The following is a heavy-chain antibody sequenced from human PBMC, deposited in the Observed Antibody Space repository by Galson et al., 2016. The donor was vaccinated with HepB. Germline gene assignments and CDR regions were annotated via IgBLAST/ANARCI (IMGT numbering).Heavy chain of an antibody. V-gene: IGHV6-1*01. CDR3: ARAYEFDDILTGAITTTINWFGP. Sequence: CAISGDSVSSNNAAWSWIRQSPSRGLEWLGRTYYRSKWYYDYAASLKSRITINPDTSKNQFSLQLNSVTPEETAVYYCARAYEFDDILTGAITTTINWFGPWGQGTLVTVSS. J-gene: IGHJ5*02. CDR2: TYYRSKWYY. D-gene: IGHD3-9*01. CDR1: GDSVSSNNAA.